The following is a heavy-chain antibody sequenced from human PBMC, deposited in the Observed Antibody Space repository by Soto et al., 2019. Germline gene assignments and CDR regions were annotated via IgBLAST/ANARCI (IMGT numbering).Heavy chain of an antibody. Sequence: QVQLVQSGAEVKKPGSSVKVSCKASGGTFSRYTISWVRQAPGQGLEWMGRIIPILGIANYAQKFQGRVTITADKSTSTAYMELSSLRSEDTAVYYCARDGYYDRSGPETMGVWGQGTTVTVSS. D-gene: IGHD3-22*01. J-gene: IGHJ6*02. CDR1: GGTFSRYT. CDR2: IIPILGIA. V-gene: IGHV1-69*08. CDR3: ARDGYYDRSGPETMGV.